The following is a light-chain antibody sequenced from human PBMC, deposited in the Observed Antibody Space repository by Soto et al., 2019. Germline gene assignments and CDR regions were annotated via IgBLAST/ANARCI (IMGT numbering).Light chain of an antibody. CDR1: QSISRN. CDR3: QQFNDWPFT. V-gene: IGKV3-15*01. Sequence: EIVMTQSPATLSVSPGERATLSCRASQSISRNLAWYQQKPGQSPRLLIYGASARATGIPDRFSGSGSGTEFTLTISSLQSEDFALYSCQQFNDWPFTFGPGTKVDIK. J-gene: IGKJ3*01. CDR2: GAS.